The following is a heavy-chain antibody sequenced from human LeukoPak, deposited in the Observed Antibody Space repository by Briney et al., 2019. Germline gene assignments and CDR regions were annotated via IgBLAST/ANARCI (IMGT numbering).Heavy chain of an antibody. Sequence: PGGSLRLSCAASGFTFSGYWMHWVRQTPGKRLEWVSRINGDRGTTYYADSVKGRFTISRDNAKNTLYLQMNSLRAEDTAVYFCACLYGTKIFLDSWGQGTLVTASS. CDR2: INGDRGTT. CDR1: GFTFSGYW. CDR3: ACLYGTKIFLDS. J-gene: IGHJ4*02. D-gene: IGHD4-17*01. V-gene: IGHV3-74*01.